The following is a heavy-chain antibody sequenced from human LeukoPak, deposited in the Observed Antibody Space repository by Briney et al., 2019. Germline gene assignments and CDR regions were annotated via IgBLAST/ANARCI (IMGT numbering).Heavy chain of an antibody. V-gene: IGHV3-21*01. CDR2: ISSSSSYI. CDR1: GFTFSSYS. D-gene: IGHD6-19*01. Sequence: PGGSLRLSCTASGFTFSSYSMNWVRQAPGKGLEWVSSISSSSSYIYYADSVKGRFTISRDNAKNSLYLQMNSLRAEDTAVYYCARDRSSGWYRAYYYYGMDVWGQGTTVTVSS. J-gene: IGHJ6*02. CDR3: ARDRSSGWYRAYYYYGMDV.